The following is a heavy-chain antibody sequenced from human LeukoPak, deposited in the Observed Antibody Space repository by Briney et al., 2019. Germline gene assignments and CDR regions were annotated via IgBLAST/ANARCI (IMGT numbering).Heavy chain of an antibody. J-gene: IGHJ4*02. CDR2: ISSSSTI. CDR3: VREEDTLDY. D-gene: IGHD2-15*01. CDR1: GFTFSSYS. V-gene: IGHV3-48*04. Sequence: GGSLRLSCAASGFTFSSYSMNWVRQAPGKGLEWVSYISSSSTIYYADSVKGRFTISRDNAKNSLYLQMNSLRAEDTAVFYCVREEDTLDYWGQGTLVTVSS.